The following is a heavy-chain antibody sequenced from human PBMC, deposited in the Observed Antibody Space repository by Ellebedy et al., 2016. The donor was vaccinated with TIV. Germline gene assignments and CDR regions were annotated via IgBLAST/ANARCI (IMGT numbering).Heavy chain of an antibody. V-gene: IGHV3-21*04. CDR1: GFTFSSYS. J-gene: IGHJ4*02. Sequence: GESLKISCAASGFTFSSYSMNWVRQAPGKGLEWVSSISSSSSYIYYTDSVKGRFTISRDNSKNTPYLQMNSLRAEDTAVYYCASVGDGYNLDYWGQGTLVTVSS. CDR2: ISSSSSYI. D-gene: IGHD5-24*01. CDR3: ASVGDGYNLDY.